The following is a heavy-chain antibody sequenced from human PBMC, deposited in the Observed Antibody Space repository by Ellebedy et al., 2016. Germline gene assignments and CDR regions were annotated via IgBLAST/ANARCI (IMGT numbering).Heavy chain of an antibody. CDR2: ISSSSSTI. D-gene: IGHD1-26*01. J-gene: IGHJ4*02. V-gene: IGHV3-48*01. CDR1: GFTFSSYS. CDR3: ARDIHTPLSNIVGATGFDY. Sequence: GGSLRLSXAASGFTFSSYSMNWVRQAPGKGLEWVSYISSSSSTIYYADSVKGRFTISRENAKNSLYLQMNSLRAEDTAVYYCARDIHTPLSNIVGATGFDYWGQGTLVTVSS.